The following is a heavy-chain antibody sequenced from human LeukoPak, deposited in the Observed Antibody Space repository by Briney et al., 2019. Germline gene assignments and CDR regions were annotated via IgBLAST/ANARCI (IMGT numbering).Heavy chain of an antibody. CDR2: LSSGGVST. J-gene: IGHJ4*02. Sequence: GGSLRLSCAASGFTFSSYGMSWVRQAPGKGLEWVSALSSGGVSTYYADSVRGRFTISRDISKNTLYLQMNTLGAEDTAVYHCAKGRSSSWDYFDYWGQGTLVTVSS. D-gene: IGHD6-13*01. CDR3: AKGRSSSWDYFDY. V-gene: IGHV3-23*01. CDR1: GFTFSSYG.